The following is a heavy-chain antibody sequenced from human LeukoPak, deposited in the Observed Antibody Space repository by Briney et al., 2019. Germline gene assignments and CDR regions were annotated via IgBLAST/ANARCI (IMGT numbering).Heavy chain of an antibody. J-gene: IGHJ4*02. CDR3: ARAWTTSSGRVY. D-gene: IGHD2/OR15-2a*01. Sequence: PGGSLRLSCAASGFTFSSYWMHWVRQAPGKGLVWVSRIDSDGSNPDYPDSVKGRFPISRDNAKNTLYLQMNSLRAEDTAVYYCARAWTTSSGRVYWGQGTLVTVSS. CDR2: IDSDGSNP. V-gene: IGHV3-74*01. CDR1: GFTFSSYW.